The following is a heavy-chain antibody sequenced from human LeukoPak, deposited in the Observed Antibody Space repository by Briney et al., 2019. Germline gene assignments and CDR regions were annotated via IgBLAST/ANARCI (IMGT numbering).Heavy chain of an antibody. CDR1: GYSFTSYW. CDR2: IYPGDSDT. Sequence: LGESLKISCKGSGYSFTSYWIGWVRQMPGKGLEGMGIIYPGDSDTRYSPSFQGQVTISADNSISTAYLQWSSLKASDTAMYYCARLATVTHPFDPWGQGTLVTVSS. J-gene: IGHJ5*02. CDR3: ARLATVTHPFDP. V-gene: IGHV5-51*01. D-gene: IGHD4-11*01.